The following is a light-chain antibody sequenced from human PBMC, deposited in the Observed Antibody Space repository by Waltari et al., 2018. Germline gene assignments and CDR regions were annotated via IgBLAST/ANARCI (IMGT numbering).Light chain of an antibody. J-gene: IGLJ1*01. CDR2: YDS. Sequence: SYVLTQPPSVSVAPGETARLTCGGNNIESKSVHWYRQRPGQAPVLVISYDSDRPSGIPDRLSGSNSGNTATLTISRVEAGDEADDYGQVWDANTDPGVFGTGTEVTVL. CDR1: NIESKS. V-gene: IGLV3-21*01. CDR3: QVWDANTDPGV.